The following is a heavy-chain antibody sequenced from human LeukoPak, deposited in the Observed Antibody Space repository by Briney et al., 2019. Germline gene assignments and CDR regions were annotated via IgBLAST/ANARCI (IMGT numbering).Heavy chain of an antibody. D-gene: IGHD3-9*01. J-gene: IGHJ6*03. CDR2: LNWNGAST. CDR3: AKEGDILTGYHHYYYYYYMDV. Sequence: GGSLRLSCAASGFTFDDYGLSWVRQVPGKGLEWVSGLNWNGASTGYADSVKGRFTISRDNSKNTLYLQMNSLRAEDTAVYYCAKEGDILTGYHHYYYYYYMDVWGKGTTVTISS. V-gene: IGHV3-20*04. CDR1: GFTFDDYG.